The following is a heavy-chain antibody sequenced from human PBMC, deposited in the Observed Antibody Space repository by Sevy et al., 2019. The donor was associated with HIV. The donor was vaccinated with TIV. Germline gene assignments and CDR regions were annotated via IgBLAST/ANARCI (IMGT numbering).Heavy chain of an antibody. CDR2: IYAGGST. CDR3: TRDYLRRNRFDP. J-gene: IGHJ5*02. CDR1: GFTVSSNY. Sequence: GGSLRLSCAASGFTVSSNYMTWVRQAPGKGLEWVSVIYAGGSTYYADSMKGRFTISRDDSKNTLYLQMNSLRAEDTAIYYCTRDYLRRNRFDPWGQGTLVTVSS. D-gene: IGHD4-17*01. V-gene: IGHV3-66*01.